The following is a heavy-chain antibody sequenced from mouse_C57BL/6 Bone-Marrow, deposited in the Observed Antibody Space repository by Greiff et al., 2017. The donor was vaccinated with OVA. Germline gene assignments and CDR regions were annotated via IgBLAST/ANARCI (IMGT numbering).Heavy chain of an antibody. CDR2: INYDGSST. J-gene: IGHJ2*01. D-gene: IGHD2-10*01. V-gene: IGHV5-16*01. CDR3: ARAYYGNYGYFDY. Sequence: EVKLMESEGGLVQPGSSMKLSCTASGFTFSDYYMAWVRQVPEKGLEWVANINYDGSSTYYLDSLKSRFIISRDNAKNILYLQMSSLKSEDTATYYCARAYYGNYGYFDYWGQGTTLTVSS. CDR1: GFTFSDYY.